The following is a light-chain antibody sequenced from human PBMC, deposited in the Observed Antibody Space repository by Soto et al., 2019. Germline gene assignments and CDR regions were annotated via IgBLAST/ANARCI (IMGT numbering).Light chain of an antibody. J-gene: IGLJ2*01. Sequence: NFMLTQPNSVSESPGKTVTISCTRSSGSIASNYVQWYQQRPGSVPTTLIYEDDQRPSGVPDRFSGSIDSSSNSASLIISGLKTEDEADYYCQSYDSTSVVFGEGTKLTVL. CDR3: QSYDSTSVV. V-gene: IGLV6-57*04. CDR2: EDD. CDR1: SGSIASNY.